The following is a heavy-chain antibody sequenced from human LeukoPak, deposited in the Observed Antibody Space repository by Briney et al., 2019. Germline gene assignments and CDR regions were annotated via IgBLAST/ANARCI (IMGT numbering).Heavy chain of an antibody. J-gene: IGHJ4*02. CDR1: GFTFDDYG. D-gene: IGHD1-26*01. CDR2: IRYDGSNK. Sequence: GGSLRLSCAASGFTFDDYGMSWVRQAPGKGLEWVAFIRYDGSNKYYADSVKGRFTISRDNSKNTLYLQMNSLRAEDTAVYYCAKSSDSGSYEERPDYWGQGTLVTVSS. V-gene: IGHV3-30*02. CDR3: AKSSDSGSYEERPDY.